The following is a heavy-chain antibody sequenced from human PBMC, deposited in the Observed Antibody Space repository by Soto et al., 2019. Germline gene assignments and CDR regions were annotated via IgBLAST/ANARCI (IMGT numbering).Heavy chain of an antibody. Sequence: EVQLLESEGGLVQPGGSLRLSCAVSGFTFSSYAMSWVRQAPGKGLEWVSIISGGGGSTYYADSVRGRFIISRDNFRTTLSLQMSRLRAEDTAVYYCAKGRDYDDSYFDYWGQGTLVTVSS. CDR3: AKGRDYDDSYFDY. V-gene: IGHV3-23*01. CDR1: GFTFSSYA. J-gene: IGHJ4*02. CDR2: ISGGGGST. D-gene: IGHD4-17*01.